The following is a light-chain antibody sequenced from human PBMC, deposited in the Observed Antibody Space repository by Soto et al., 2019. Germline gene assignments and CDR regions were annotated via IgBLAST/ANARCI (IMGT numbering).Light chain of an antibody. CDR1: QSISSW. Sequence: DIPMTQSPSTLSASVGDRVTITCRASQSISSWLAWYQQKPGKAPKLLIYDASSLESGVPSRYSGSRSGTEITLTVSSMQPDDFAAYYCQQYNSYPWTFGQVTKVEIK. J-gene: IGKJ1*01. CDR2: DAS. CDR3: QQYNSYPWT. V-gene: IGKV1-5*01.